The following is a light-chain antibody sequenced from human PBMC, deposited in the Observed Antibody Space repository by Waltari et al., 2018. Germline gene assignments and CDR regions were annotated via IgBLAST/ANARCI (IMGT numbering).Light chain of an antibody. CDR1: QGLLNSNGYTY. J-gene: IGKJ3*01. CDR3: MQALETIFT. Sequence: DIVMTQSPLSLSVIPGEPASISCRSSQGLLNSNGYTYLDWYLQKPGQSPQLLIYLGSYRASGVPDRFSGSGSGTDFTLKISRVEAEDVGVYYCMQALETIFTFGPGTKVDIK. CDR2: LGS. V-gene: IGKV2-28*01.